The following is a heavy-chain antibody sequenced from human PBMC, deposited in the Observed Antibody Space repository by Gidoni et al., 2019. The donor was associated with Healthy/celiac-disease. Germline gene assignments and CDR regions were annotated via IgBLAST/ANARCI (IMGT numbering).Heavy chain of an antibody. D-gene: IGHD2-21*02. CDR3: ARHGAGVVTATRLDY. CDR1: GYSFTSYW. CDR2: IDPSDSYT. J-gene: IGHJ4*02. V-gene: IGHV5-10-1*03. Sequence: EVQLVQSGAEVKKPGESLRISCQGSGYSFTSYWISWVRQMPGKGLEWMGRIDPSDSYTNYSPSFQGHVTISADKSISTAYLQWSSLKASDTAMYYCARHGAGVVTATRLDYWGQGTLVTVSS.